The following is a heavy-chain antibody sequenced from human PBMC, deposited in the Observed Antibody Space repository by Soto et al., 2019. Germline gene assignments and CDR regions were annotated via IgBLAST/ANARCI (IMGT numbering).Heavy chain of an antibody. CDR2: IYYSGST. CDR1: GGSISSGDYY. V-gene: IGHV4-30-4*01. CDR3: ARGRRYSSSWYFFDS. Sequence: SETLSLTCTVSGGSISSGDYYWTWIRQPPGKGLEWIGYIYYSGSTGYNSSLRSRSTLSVDTSKNQFSLKLSSVTAADTAVYYCARGRRYSSSWYFFDSWGQGTLVTVSS. D-gene: IGHD6-13*01. J-gene: IGHJ4*02.